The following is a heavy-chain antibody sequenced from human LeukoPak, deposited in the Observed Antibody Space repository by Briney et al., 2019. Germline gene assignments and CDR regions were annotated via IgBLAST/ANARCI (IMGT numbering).Heavy chain of an antibody. V-gene: IGHV4-59*12. CDR1: GGSISSYY. CDR2: IYHSGST. CDR3: ARDPTEAYCGGDCPKRDY. D-gene: IGHD2-21*01. Sequence: SETLSLTCTVSGGSISSYYWSWIRQPPGKGLEWIGYIYHSGSTYYNPSLKSRVTISVDRSKNQFSLKLSSVTAADTAVYYCARDPTEAYCGGDCPKRDYWGQGTLVTVSS. J-gene: IGHJ4*02.